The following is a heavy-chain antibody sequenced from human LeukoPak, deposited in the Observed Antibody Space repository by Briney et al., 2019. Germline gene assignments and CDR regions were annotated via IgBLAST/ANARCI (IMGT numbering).Heavy chain of an antibody. CDR2: IIPIFGTA. Sequence: SVKVSCKASGGTFSSYAISWVRQAPGQGLEWKGGIIPIFGTANYAQKFQGRVTITADESTSTAYMELSSLRSEDTAVYYCAGGVRDSSGYYYLDYWGQGTLVTVSS. D-gene: IGHD3-22*01. V-gene: IGHV1-69*13. CDR1: GGTFSSYA. J-gene: IGHJ4*02. CDR3: AGGVRDSSGYYYLDY.